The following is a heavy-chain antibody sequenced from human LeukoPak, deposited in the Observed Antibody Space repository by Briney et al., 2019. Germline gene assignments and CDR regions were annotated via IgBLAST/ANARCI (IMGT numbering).Heavy chain of an antibody. J-gene: IGHJ6*02. CDR2: INHSGST. D-gene: IGHD6-19*01. CDR3: ARVLGSGWTVDYYYGMDV. CDR1: GGSFSGYY. V-gene: IGHV4-34*01. Sequence: SETLSLTCAVYGGSFSGYYWSWIRQPPGKGLEWIGEINHSGSTNYNPSLKSRVTISVDTSKNQFSLKLSSVTAADTAVYYCARVLGSGWTVDYYYGMDVWGQGTTVTVSS.